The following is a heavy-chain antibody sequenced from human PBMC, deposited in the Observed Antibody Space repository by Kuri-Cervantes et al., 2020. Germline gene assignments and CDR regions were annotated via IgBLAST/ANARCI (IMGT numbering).Heavy chain of an antibody. D-gene: IGHD3-10*01. V-gene: IGHV1-18*01. CDR2: ISAYNGNT. CDR3: ARGDVLLWFGEKYGMDV. Sequence: ASVKVSCKASGYTFTSYGISWVRQAPGQGLEWMGWISAYNGNTNYAQKFQGRVTITRDTSASTAYMELSSLRSEDTAVYYCARGDVLLWFGEKYGMDVWGQGTTVTVSS. CDR1: GYTFTSYG. J-gene: IGHJ6*02.